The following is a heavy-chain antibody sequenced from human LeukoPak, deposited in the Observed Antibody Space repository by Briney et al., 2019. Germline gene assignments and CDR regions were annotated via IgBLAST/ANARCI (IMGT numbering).Heavy chain of an antibody. J-gene: IGHJ4*02. CDR1: GGSFSGYY. D-gene: IGHD3-10*01. Sequence: SETLSLTCAVYGGSFSGYYWSWIRQPPGKGLEWIGEINHSGSTNYNPSLKSRVTISADTSKNQFSLKLSSVTAADTAVYYCARLVLWFGELLYQYFDYWGQGTLVTVSS. CDR2: INHSGST. CDR3: ARLVLWFGELLYQYFDY. V-gene: IGHV4-34*01.